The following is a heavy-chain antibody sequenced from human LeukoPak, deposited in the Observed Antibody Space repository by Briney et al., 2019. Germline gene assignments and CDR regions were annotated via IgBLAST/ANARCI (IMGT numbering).Heavy chain of an antibody. V-gene: IGHV4-39*07. CDR3: ARGLPYYYGSGSYQDYFDY. Sequence: SETLSLTCTVSGGSISSSSYYWGWIRQPPGKGLEWIGSIYYSGSTYYNPSLKSRVTISVDTYKNQFSLKLSSVTAADTAVYYCARGLPYYYGSGSYQDYFDYWGQGTLVTVSS. J-gene: IGHJ4*02. D-gene: IGHD3-10*01. CDR1: GGSISSSSYY. CDR2: IYYSGST.